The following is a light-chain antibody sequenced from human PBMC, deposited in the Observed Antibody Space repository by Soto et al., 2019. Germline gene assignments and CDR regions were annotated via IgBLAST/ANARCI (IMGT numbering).Light chain of an antibody. J-gene: IGKJ1*01. Sequence: DIQMTQSPSSLSASVVDRVTITCRASQGISNYLAWYQQTPGKVPKLLIYSASTLQSGVPSRFSGSGSGTDFTLAISSLQPEDSATYYCLQDINYPWTFGQGTKVDIK. CDR3: LQDINYPWT. V-gene: IGKV1-27*01. CDR2: SAS. CDR1: QGISNY.